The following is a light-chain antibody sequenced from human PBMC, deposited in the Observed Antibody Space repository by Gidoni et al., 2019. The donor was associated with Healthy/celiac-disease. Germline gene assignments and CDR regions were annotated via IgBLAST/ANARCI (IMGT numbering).Light chain of an antibody. CDR3: QQRSNLLT. CDR2: DAS. V-gene: IGKV3-11*01. Sequence: EIVLTQSPATLSLSPGERATLSCRASQSVSSYLAWYQQKPGQATRLLIYDASNRATGIPARFSGSGSGTDFTLTISSLEPEDFAVYYWQQRSNLLTFGGGTKVEIK. J-gene: IGKJ4*01. CDR1: QSVSSY.